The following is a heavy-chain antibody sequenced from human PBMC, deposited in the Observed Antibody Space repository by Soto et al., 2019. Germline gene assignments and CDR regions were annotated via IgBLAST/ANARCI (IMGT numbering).Heavy chain of an antibody. D-gene: IGHD6-19*01. Sequence: LSCAASGFAFSSYGMHWVRQAPGKGLEWVAVIWYDGSNKYYADSVKGRFTISRDNSKNTLYLQMNSLRAEDTAVYYCARDESVKGGWRNFDYWGQGTLVTVSS. J-gene: IGHJ4*02. V-gene: IGHV3-33*01. CDR2: IWYDGSNK. CDR1: GFAFSSYG. CDR3: ARDESVKGGWRNFDY.